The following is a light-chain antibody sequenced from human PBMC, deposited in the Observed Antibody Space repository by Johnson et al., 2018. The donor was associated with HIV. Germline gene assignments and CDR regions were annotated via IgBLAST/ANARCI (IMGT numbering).Light chain of an antibody. J-gene: IGLJ1*01. V-gene: IGLV1-51*02. CDR2: ENN. Sequence: HSVLTQPPSVSAAPGQKVTISCSGSNSNIGNNYVSWYQQFPGTAPKLLIYENNKRPSGIPDRFSGSKSGTSATLGITGLQTGDEAGYSCGTWDSSLSEGVFGTGTKVTVL. CDR1: NSNIGNNY. CDR3: GTWDSSLSEGV.